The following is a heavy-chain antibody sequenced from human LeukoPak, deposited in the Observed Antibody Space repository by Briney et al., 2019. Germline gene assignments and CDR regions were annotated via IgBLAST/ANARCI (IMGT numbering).Heavy chain of an antibody. CDR1: GFTVSSNY. J-gene: IGHJ4*02. CDR2: IYSGGTT. V-gene: IGHV3-66*01. D-gene: IGHD2-21*02. CDR3: ARGHNSRAGVTDCCPLDY. Sequence: PGGSLRLSCGASGFTVSSNYIGWVRQAPGKGLEWVSLIYSGGTTYCADPVKGRFTISRDNSKNTLYLQMNSLRAEDTATYFCARGHNSRAGVTDCCPLDYWGQGTLVTVSS.